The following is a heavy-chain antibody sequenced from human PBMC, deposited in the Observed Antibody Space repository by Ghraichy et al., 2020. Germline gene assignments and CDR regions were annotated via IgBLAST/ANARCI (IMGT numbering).Heavy chain of an antibody. CDR2: IYMIGST. J-gene: IGHJ4*02. CDR3: AGNRIAVRLGAEY. CDR1: GGSVSSGIYY. Sequence: QTLSLTCTVSGGSVSSGIYYWTWVRQPAGKGLEWIGRIYMIGSTNYNPSLKSRVTMSVDTSKNQFSLHLSSVTAADTAVYYCAGNRIAVRLGAEYWGQGTLVNVAS. V-gene: IGHV4-61*02. D-gene: IGHD6-6*01.